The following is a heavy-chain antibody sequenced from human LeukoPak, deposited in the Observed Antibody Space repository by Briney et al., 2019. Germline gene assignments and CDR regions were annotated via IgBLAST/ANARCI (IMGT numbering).Heavy chain of an antibody. J-gene: IGHJ3*02. V-gene: IGHV3-13*01. Sequence: GGSRRPSWAAAGFTFGSFDMHWVRQPAGKCLEWVSAIDAAGDIYYSGSVKGRFTISRENAKNSLYLQMNSLRAGDTAVYYCARWSTGHESFDIWGQGTMVTVSS. CDR2: IDAAGDI. CDR3: ARWSTGHESFDI. D-gene: IGHD1-14*01. CDR1: GFTFGSFD.